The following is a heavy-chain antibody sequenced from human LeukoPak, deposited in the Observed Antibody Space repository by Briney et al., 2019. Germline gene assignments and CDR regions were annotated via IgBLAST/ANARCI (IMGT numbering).Heavy chain of an antibody. CDR2: ISGSGGNT. CDR1: GFAFTSYA. D-gene: IGHD3-10*01. V-gene: IGHV3-23*01. Sequence: GGSLRLSCAASGFAFTSYAMSWFRQAPGKGLEWVSAISGSGGNTYYADSVKGRFTISRDNSKNTLYLQMNSLRAEDTAVYYCAKLRGSGSYSANDYWGQGTLVTVSS. J-gene: IGHJ4*02. CDR3: AKLRGSGSYSANDY.